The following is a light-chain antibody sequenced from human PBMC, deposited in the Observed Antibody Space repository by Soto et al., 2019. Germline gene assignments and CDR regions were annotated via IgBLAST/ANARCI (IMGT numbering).Light chain of an antibody. CDR2: AAS. Sequence: DIPMTQSPSSLSASVGDRVTITCRASQSISSYFNWYQQKPGKAPKLLIYAASSLQSGVPSRFSGSGSGTDFTLPISSLQPEDLATYYCQQSYSTPYTFGQGTSLEIK. V-gene: IGKV1-39*01. CDR1: QSISSY. J-gene: IGKJ2*01. CDR3: QQSYSTPYT.